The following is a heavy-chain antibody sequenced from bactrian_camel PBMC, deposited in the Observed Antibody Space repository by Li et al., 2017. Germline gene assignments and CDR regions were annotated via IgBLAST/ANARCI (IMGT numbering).Heavy chain of an antibody. CDR3: ATVTGRVLPSRRLSLSDFAY. Sequence: HVQLVESGGGSVQAGGSLRLSCAMSGHPIDTFCMGWFRQAAGSEREAVATIDRPGRLWYADSVKGRFTISKDRDILYLQMNSLQPEDTATYYCATVTGRVLPSRRLSLSDFAYSGQGTQVTVS. CDR1: GHPIDTFC. J-gene: IGHJ6*01. V-gene: IGHV3S55*01. D-gene: IGHD5*01. CDR2: IDRPGRL.